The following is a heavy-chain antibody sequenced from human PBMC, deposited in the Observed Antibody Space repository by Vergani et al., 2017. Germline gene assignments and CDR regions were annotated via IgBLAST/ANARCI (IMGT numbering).Heavy chain of an antibody. V-gene: IGHV3-23*04. J-gene: IGHJ3*02. CDR2: ISGSGGST. Sequence: EVQLVESGGGLVQPGGSLRLSCAASGFTFSSYAMSWVRQAPGKGLEWVSAISGSGGSTYYADSVKGRFTISRDNSKNTLYLQMNSLRAEDTAVYYCAKSPHYDFWSGQDAFDIWGQGTMVTVSS. D-gene: IGHD3-3*01. CDR3: AKSPHYDFWSGQDAFDI. CDR1: GFTFSSYA.